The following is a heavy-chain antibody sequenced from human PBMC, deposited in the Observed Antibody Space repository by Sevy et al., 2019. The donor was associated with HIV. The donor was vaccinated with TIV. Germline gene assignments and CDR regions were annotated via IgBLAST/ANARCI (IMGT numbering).Heavy chain of an antibody. J-gene: IGHJ4*02. CDR2: FDPEDGDPEDGKT. Sequence: ASVKVSCKVSGYTLNEFSMHWVRQAPGKGLEWMTTFDPEDGDPEDGKTIYAQKFLGRVTVTEDTSTDTAYMELSSLRSEDTAVYYCATTKDYNDSSGYPFDYWGQGTLVTVS. V-gene: IGHV1-24*01. D-gene: IGHD3-22*01. CDR3: ATTKDYNDSSGYPFDY. CDR1: GYTLNEFS.